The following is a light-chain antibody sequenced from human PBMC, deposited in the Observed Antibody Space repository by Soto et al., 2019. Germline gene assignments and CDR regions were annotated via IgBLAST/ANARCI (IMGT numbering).Light chain of an antibody. V-gene: IGKV3-11*01. J-gene: IGKJ1*01. CDR2: DAS. CDR3: QVRSGWQWT. Sequence: EIVLTQSPATLSLSSGGRATLSCRASQSLGSSLAWFQHKPGQAPRLVIYDASKKATGVPARFSGSGSGTDFTLTISSLEPQDFAVYYCQVRSGWQWTFGQGTKVEIK. CDR1: QSLGSS.